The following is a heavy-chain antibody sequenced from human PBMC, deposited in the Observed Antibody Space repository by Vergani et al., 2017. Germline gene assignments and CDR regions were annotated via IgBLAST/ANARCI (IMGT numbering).Heavy chain of an antibody. CDR1: GFPLCSQA. J-gene: IGHJ4*02. CDR3: GRGSDNYN. D-gene: IGHD5-24*01. CDR2: IKNTGDST. V-gene: IGHV3-23*01. Sequence: EVELLQSEGAVVPPGGFPRIFCVAFGFPLCSQAMSWVPQGHGQGLEWVSSIKNTGDSTHYADSVKGRFTISRDNSKNTLYLQMNSLRVEDTAVYYCGRGSDNYNWGQGTLVTVSS.